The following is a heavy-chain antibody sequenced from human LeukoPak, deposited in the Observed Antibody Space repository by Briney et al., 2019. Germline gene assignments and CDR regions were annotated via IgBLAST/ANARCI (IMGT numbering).Heavy chain of an antibody. V-gene: IGHV3-66*01. CDR3: ARERNLEIAVAGTIFDY. CDR2: IDSGGST. Sequence: AGGSLRLSCAASGFTVSGNYMSWVRQAPGKGLEWVSVIDSGGSTYYADSVKGRFTISRDNSKNTLYLQMKSLRAEDTAVYYCARERNLEIAVAGTIFDYWGQGTLVTVSS. CDR1: GFTVSGNY. D-gene: IGHD6-19*01. J-gene: IGHJ4*02.